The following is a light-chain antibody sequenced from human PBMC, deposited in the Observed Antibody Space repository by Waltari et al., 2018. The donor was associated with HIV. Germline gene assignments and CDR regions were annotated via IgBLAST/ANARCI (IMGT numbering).Light chain of an antibody. Sequence: SSELTQDPAVSVALGQTVRLTCQGDSLRTSSTSWYQQKPGQAPVLVIYGKNSRPSGIPDRFSGSSSGNTASLTITGAQAEDEADYYCNSRDSPYVVFGGGTKLTVL. V-gene: IGLV3-19*01. CDR3: NSRDSPYVV. J-gene: IGLJ2*01. CDR1: SLRTSS. CDR2: GKN.